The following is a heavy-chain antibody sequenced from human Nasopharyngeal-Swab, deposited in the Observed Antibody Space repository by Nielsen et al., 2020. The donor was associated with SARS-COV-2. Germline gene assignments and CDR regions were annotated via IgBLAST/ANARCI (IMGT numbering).Heavy chain of an antibody. CDR3: ARGRNIASRLLDS. D-gene: IGHD6-6*01. CDR2: INHSGST. Sequence: SETLSLTCAASGGSFSYYFWTWIPQTPGKGMEWIGEINHSGSTNYNPSLKSRATIEVDTSKNQFSLQLRSVTSADTAVYYCARGRNIASRLLDSWDQGALVIVSS. J-gene: IGHJ4*02. CDR1: GGSFSYYF. V-gene: IGHV4-34*01.